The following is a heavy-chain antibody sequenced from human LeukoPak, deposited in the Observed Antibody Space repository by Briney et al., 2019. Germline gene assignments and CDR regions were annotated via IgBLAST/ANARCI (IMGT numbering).Heavy chain of an antibody. Sequence: GGSPRLSCAASGFTFDDYAMHWVRQAPGKGLEWVSGISWNSGSIGYADSVKGRFTISRDNAKNSLYLQMNSLGAEDTAIYYCAIIGYNWRLDYWGQGILVTVSS. CDR1: GFTFDDYA. V-gene: IGHV3-9*01. J-gene: IGHJ4*02. CDR3: AIIGYNWRLDY. CDR2: ISWNSGSI. D-gene: IGHD1-1*01.